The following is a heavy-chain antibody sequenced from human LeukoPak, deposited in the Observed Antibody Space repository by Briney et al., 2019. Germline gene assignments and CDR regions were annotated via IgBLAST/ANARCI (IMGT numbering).Heavy chain of an antibody. CDR3: ARDSSSWYGGSWFDP. CDR2: MNPNSGNT. Sequence: GASVKVSCKASGYTFTSYGISWVRQAPGQGLEWMGWMNPNSGNTGYAQKFQGRVTMTRNTSISTAYMELSSLRSEDTAVYYCARDSSSWYGGSWFDPWGQGTLVTVSS. D-gene: IGHD6-13*01. J-gene: IGHJ5*02. CDR1: GYTFTSYG. V-gene: IGHV1-8*02.